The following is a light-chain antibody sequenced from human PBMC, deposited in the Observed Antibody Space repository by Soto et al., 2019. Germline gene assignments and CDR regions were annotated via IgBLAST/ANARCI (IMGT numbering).Light chain of an antibody. V-gene: IGKV1-5*01. CDR3: QQYNSYSLT. CDR2: DAS. J-gene: IGKJ4*01. Sequence: DIQMTQSPSTLSASVGDRVTITCRASQSISSWLAWYQQKPGKAPKLLIYDASSLESGVPSRLSGSGSGTEFTLTISSLQPDDFATYYCQQYNSYSLTFGGGTKVDIX. CDR1: QSISSW.